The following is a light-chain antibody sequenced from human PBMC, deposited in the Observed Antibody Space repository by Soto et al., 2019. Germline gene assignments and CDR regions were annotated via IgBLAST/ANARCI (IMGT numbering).Light chain of an antibody. V-gene: IGKV3-20*01. CDR3: QLYGNSPPRT. J-gene: IGKJ1*01. Sequence: EIVLTQSPGTLSLSPGERATLSCRASQSVSSSYLGWYQQKPGQAPRLLIYGASSRATGIPYRFSGSGSGTDFTLTIARLEPDDFEVYYCQLYGNSPPRTFGQGNKVEIK. CDR1: QSVSSSY. CDR2: GAS.